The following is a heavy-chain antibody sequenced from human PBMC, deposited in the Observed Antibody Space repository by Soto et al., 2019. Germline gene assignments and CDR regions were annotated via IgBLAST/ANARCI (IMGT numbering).Heavy chain of an antibody. Sequence: QITLNESGPTQVKPRQTLTLTCTFSGFSLTTSGVGVGWIRQSPGKAPEWLALIYWDDDKRYSPSLKSRLTITKDTYKNQVVLTMADLDPADTATYYCAHRVLRTVFGLVTTTAIYFDVWGQGTPVAVSS. V-gene: IGHV2-5*02. CDR3: AHRVLRTVFGLVTTTAIYFDV. CDR1: GFSLTTSGVG. J-gene: IGHJ4*02. CDR2: IYWDDDK. D-gene: IGHD3-3*01.